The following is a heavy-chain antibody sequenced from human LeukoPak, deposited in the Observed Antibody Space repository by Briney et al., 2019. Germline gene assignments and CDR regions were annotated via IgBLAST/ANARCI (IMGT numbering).Heavy chain of an antibody. CDR3: AKGGGFLEEYYYYGMDV. D-gene: IGHD3-3*01. CDR2: ISYDGSNK. CDR1: GFTFSSYG. Sequence: PGRPLRLSCAASGFTFSSYGMHWVRQAPGKGLEWVAVISYDGSNKYYADSVKGRFTISRDNSKNTLYLQMNSLRAEDTAVYYCAKGGGFLEEYYYYGMDVWGQGTTVTVSS. V-gene: IGHV3-30*18. J-gene: IGHJ6*02.